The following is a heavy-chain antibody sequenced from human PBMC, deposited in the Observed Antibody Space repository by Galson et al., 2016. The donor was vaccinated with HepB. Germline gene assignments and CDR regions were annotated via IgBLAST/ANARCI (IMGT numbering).Heavy chain of an antibody. D-gene: IGHD3-9*01. CDR3: AKSVLEYDILTGYYRRGADY. CDR2: ISYDGSNE. CDR1: GFTFSNYG. J-gene: IGHJ4*02. Sequence: SLRLSCAASGFTFSNYGMHWVRQAPGKGLEWMATISYDGSNEHYPDSVKGRFTISRDSSKNTLYLQMHSLRADDTAVYYCAKSVLEYDILTGYYRRGADYWGQGTLVTVSS. V-gene: IGHV3-30*18.